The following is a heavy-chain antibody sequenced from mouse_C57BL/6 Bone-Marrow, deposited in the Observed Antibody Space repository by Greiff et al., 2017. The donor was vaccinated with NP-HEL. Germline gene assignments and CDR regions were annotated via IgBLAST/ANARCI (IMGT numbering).Heavy chain of an antibody. Sequence: VQLQQSGPELVKPGASVKISCKASGYTFTDYYMNWVKQSHGKSLEWIGDINPNNGGTSYNQKFKGKATLTVDKSSSTAYMELRSLTSEDSAVYYCARRYYGRGWYFDVWGTGTTVTVSS. CDR3: ARRYYGRGWYFDV. V-gene: IGHV1-26*01. CDR2: INPNNGGT. CDR1: GYTFTDYY. J-gene: IGHJ1*03. D-gene: IGHD1-1*01.